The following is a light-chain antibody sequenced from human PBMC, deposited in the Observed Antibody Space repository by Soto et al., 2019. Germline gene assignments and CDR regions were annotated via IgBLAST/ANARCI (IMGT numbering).Light chain of an antibody. CDR1: QRITTY. Sequence: IQMTQSPSSLSASVGDRVTITCRASQRITTYLNWYQQKPGEAPKLLISTSGTLQRGVPSRFSGSGSGTDFSLTITALRPEDFATYFCQQTSSTPYTFGQGTKLEIK. CDR2: TSG. V-gene: IGKV1-39*01. CDR3: QQTSSTPYT. J-gene: IGKJ2*01.